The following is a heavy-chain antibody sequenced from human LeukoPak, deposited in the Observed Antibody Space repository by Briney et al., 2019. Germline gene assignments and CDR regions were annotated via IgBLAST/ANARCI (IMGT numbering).Heavy chain of an antibody. CDR2: IIPIFGIA. V-gene: IGHV1-69*04. J-gene: IGHJ5*02. Sequence: SVKVSCKASGGTFSSYAISWVRQAPGQGLEWMGRIIPIFGIANYAQKFQGRVTITADKSTSTAYMELSSLRSEDTAVYYCAEEGEYQLLGWFDPWGQGTLVTVSS. D-gene: IGHD2-2*01. CDR3: AEEGEYQLLGWFDP. CDR1: GGTFSSYA.